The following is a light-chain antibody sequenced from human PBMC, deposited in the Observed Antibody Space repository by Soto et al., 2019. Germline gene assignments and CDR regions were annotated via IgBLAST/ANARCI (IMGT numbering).Light chain of an antibody. CDR2: GAS. CDR1: QSVSSSY. CDR3: QQYGSSPPFT. J-gene: IGKJ3*01. V-gene: IGKV3-20*01. Sequence: EIVLTQSPGTLSLSPGERATLSCRASQSVSSSYLAWYQQKPGQAPRLLIYGASSRATGIPDRFSCSGYGTDFTLTISRLEPEDFAEYYCQQYGSSPPFTFGPGTKVDIK.